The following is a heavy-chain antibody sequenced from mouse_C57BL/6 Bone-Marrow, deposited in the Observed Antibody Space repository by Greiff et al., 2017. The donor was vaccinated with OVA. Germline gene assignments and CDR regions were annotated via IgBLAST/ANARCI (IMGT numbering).Heavy chain of an antibody. CDR3: ARGALIYDGYYWFAY. J-gene: IGHJ3*01. Sequence: VNVVESGPELVKPGASVKLSCKASGYTFTSYDINWVKQRPGQGLGWIGWIYPRDGSTKDNEKFKGKATLTVDTSSSTAYMGRHSLTSEDSAVYFCARGALIYDGYYWFAYWGQGTLVTVSA. CDR2: IYPRDGST. V-gene: IGHV1-85*01. D-gene: IGHD2-3*01. CDR1: GYTFTSYD.